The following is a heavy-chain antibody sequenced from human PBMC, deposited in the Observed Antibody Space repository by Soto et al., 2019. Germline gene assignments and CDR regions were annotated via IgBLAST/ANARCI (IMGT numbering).Heavy chain of an antibody. CDR3: AKAAGDYGGNAYYYGMDV. CDR2: ISYDGTNK. Sequence: QVQLVESGGGVVQPGRSLRLSCAASGFTFSSYGMHWVRQAPGKGLEWVAVISYDGTNKYYAGSVKGRFTISRDNSKNTLYLQMNSLRAEDTAVYYCAKAAGDYGGNAYYYGMDVWGQGTTVTVSS. V-gene: IGHV3-30*18. CDR1: GFTFSSYG. J-gene: IGHJ6*02. D-gene: IGHD4-17*01.